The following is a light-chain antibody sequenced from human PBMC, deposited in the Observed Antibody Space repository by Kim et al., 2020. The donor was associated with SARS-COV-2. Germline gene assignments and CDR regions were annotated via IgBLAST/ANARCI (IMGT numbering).Light chain of an antibody. V-gene: IGLV4-69*01. CDR3: QTWGTGIWV. CDR1: SGHSSYA. Sequence: QLVLTQSPSASASLGASVKLTCTLSSGHSSYAIAWHQQQPGNGPRYLMKLNSDGSHSKGDGIPDRFSGASSGADRERTISSRQSEDEADYYCQTWGTGIWVFGGGTQLTVL. CDR2: LNSDGSH. J-gene: IGLJ3*02.